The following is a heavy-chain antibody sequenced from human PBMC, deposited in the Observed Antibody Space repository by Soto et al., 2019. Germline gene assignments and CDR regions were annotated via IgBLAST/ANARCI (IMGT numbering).Heavy chain of an antibody. D-gene: IGHD6-19*01. CDR2: ISDNGRST. CDR1: GFTFSNFA. Sequence: GGSLRLSCSASGFTFSNFAMHWVRQAPGKGLEYVSAISDNGRSTYYADSVRGRFTISRDNSKNTLYLQMSSLRAEDTAVYYCVKRIAVFGMDVWGQGTTVTVSS. V-gene: IGHV3-64D*06. CDR3: VKRIAVFGMDV. J-gene: IGHJ6*02.